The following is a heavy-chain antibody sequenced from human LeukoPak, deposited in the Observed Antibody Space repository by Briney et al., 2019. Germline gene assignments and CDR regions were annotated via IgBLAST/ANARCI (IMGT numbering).Heavy chain of an antibody. CDR3: ARASTDTYGIYYDYNMDG. Sequence: ASVKVSCKASGYIFTSYDINWVRQATGQGLEWMGWMNPNNGNTCYVQKFQGRVTITRNTSISKAYMELSSLRSDDTAVYYCARASTDTYGIYYDYNMDGWGKGTTVTVSS. CDR1: GYIFTSYD. J-gene: IGHJ6*03. V-gene: IGHV1-8*03. CDR2: MNPNNGNT. D-gene: IGHD5-18*01.